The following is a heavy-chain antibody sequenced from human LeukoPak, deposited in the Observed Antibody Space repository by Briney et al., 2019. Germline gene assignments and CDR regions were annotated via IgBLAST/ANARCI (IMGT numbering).Heavy chain of an antibody. CDR1: GYTFTSYG. CDR2: ISAYNGNT. CDR3: ARVLYYDFVWGSYRPDAFDI. Sequence: GASVKVSCKASGYTFTSYGISWVRQAPGQGLEWMGWISAYNGNTNYAQKLQGRVTMTTDTSTSTAYMELRSLRSDDTAVYYCARVLYYDFVWGSYRPDAFDIWGQGTMVTVCS. J-gene: IGHJ3*02. V-gene: IGHV1-18*01. D-gene: IGHD3-16*02.